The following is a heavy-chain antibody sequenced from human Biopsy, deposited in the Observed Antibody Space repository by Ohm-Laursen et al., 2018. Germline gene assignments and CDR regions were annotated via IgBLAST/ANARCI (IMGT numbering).Heavy chain of an antibody. CDR1: GDSVTKYY. J-gene: IGHJ6*02. CDR2: IYYSVMT. Sequence: GTLSLTCTVSGDSVTKYYWSWTRQPPGKGLEWIGHIYYSVMTNYNPSLQSRVSISVDTSRNQVSLTLSSVTAADMAVYYCARDSGILNYGNFKYYHYYGMDVWGQGTKVTVSS. V-gene: IGHV4-59*02. D-gene: IGHD4-11*01. CDR3: ARDSGILNYGNFKYYHYYGMDV.